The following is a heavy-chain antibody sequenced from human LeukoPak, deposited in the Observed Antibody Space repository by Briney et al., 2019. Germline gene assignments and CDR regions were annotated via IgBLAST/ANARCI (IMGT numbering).Heavy chain of an antibody. D-gene: IGHD6-19*01. V-gene: IGHV3-21*04. Sequence: GGSLRLSCTASGFTFSTYTMNWVRQAPGKGLEWVSSINSRSSYIYYADSVKGRFTISRDNSKNTLYLQMNSLRAEDTAVYYCAKDRDTSGWFHNWFDPWGQGTLVTVSS. CDR1: GFTFSTYT. CDR3: AKDRDTSGWFHNWFDP. J-gene: IGHJ5*02. CDR2: INSRSSYI.